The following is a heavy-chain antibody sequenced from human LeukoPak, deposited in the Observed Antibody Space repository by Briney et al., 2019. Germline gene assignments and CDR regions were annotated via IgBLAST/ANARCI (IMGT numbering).Heavy chain of an antibody. J-gene: IGHJ6*03. CDR3: AKDHRSGSPLYYYYMDV. V-gene: IGHV3-7*01. D-gene: IGHD3-10*01. CDR2: ITKDGAEK. Sequence: GGSLRLSCAASELTFGDYCMTWVRQGPGKGLEWVATITKDGAEKYYVDSVKGRFTISRDNAENSLYLHMSSLRAEDTAVYYCAKDHRSGSPLYYYYMDVWGKGTTVTISS. CDR1: ELTFGDYC.